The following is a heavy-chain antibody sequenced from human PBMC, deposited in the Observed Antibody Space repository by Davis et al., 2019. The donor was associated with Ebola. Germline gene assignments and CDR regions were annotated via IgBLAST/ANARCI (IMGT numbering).Heavy chain of an antibody. CDR1: GFTFSSYS. CDR3: ARDYRGYSYGLPGGYYFDY. Sequence: GESLKISCAASGFTFSSYSMNWVRQAPGKGLEWVSSISSSSSYIYYADSVKDRFTISRDNAKNSLYLQMNILRAEDTAVYNCARDYRGYSYGLPGGYYFDYWGQGTLVTVSS. J-gene: IGHJ4*02. CDR2: ISSSSSYI. V-gene: IGHV3-21*01. D-gene: IGHD5-18*01.